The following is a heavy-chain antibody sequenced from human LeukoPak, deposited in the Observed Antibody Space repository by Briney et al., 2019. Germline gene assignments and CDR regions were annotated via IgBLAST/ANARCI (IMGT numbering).Heavy chain of an antibody. V-gene: IGHV1-3*03. J-gene: IGHJ4*02. Sequence: GASVKVSCKTSGYTFTSYGISWVRQAPGQRLEWMGWINAGNGNTKYSQEFQGRVTITRDTSASTAYMELSSLRSEDMAVYYCARAGGSGWYFYFDYWGQGTLVTVSS. CDR3: ARAGGSGWYFYFDY. CDR1: GYTFTSYG. CDR2: INAGNGNT. D-gene: IGHD6-19*01.